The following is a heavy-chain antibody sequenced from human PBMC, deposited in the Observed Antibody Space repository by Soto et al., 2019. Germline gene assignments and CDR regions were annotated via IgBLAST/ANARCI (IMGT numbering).Heavy chain of an antibody. J-gene: IGHJ6*02. CDR3: AASIFYYGMDV. V-gene: IGHV5-51*01. CDR1: GYTFTNYW. Sequence: GESLKISCKGSGYTFTNYWIDWVRQMPGKGPEWMGIIYPGDSDTKYNPSFQGQVTISADKSITTTYLQWSSLKASDTAIYYCAASIFYYGMDVRGQGTTVIVSS. CDR2: IYPGDSDT.